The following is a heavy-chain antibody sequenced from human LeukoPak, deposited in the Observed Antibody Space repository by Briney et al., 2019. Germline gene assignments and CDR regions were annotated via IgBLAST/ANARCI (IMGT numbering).Heavy chain of an antibody. Sequence: PSETLSLTCTVSGASISSSTYYWGWIRQPPGKGLEWIGSIYYSGSTYYNPSLKSRVTISVDTSKNQFSLKLSSVTAADTAVYYCARVSPVYNWFDPWGQGTLVTVSS. CDR2: IYYSGST. V-gene: IGHV4-39*07. D-gene: IGHD2-8*01. CDR1: GASISSSTYY. CDR3: ARVSPVYNWFDP. J-gene: IGHJ5*02.